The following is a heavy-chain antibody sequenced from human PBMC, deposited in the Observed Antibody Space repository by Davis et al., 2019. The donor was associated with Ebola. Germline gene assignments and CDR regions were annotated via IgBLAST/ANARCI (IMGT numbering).Heavy chain of an antibody. V-gene: IGHV3-11*01. CDR1: GFTFSDYY. Sequence: PGGSLRLSCAASGFTFSDYYMSWIRQAPGKGLEWVSYISSSGSTIYYADSVKGRFTISRDNAKNSLYLQMNSLRAEDTAVYYCARETIRTTATYYYYGMDVWGKGTTVTVSS. CDR2: ISSSGSTI. J-gene: IGHJ6*04. D-gene: IGHD4-17*01. CDR3: ARETIRTTATYYYYGMDV.